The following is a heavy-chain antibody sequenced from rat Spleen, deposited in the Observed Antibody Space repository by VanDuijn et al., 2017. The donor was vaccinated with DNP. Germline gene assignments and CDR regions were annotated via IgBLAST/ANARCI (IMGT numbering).Heavy chain of an antibody. CDR2: ITSSGGST. Sequence: EVQLVESGGDLVQPGRSLKLSCVASGFTFNNYWMTWIRQVPGKGLEWVASITSSGGSTYYPDSVKGRFTISRDNAKNTLYLQMNSLRSEDTATYYCAREGYYGLSPFDLWGLGVMVTVSS. CDR3: AREGYYGLSPFDL. V-gene: IGHV5-31*01. CDR1: GFTFNNYW. J-gene: IGHJ2*01. D-gene: IGHD1-6*01.